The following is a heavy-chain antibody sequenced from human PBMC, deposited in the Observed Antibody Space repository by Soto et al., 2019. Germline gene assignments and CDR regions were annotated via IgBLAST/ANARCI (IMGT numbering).Heavy chain of an antibody. Sequence: PGESLKISCKGSGYSFTSYWIGWVRQMSGKGPEWMGIIYPDDSDARYSPSFEGQVTFSADKSTNTTYLQWSSLKASDTAMYYCARNRLRQYYYGMDVWGQGTTVTVSS. V-gene: IGHV5-51*01. J-gene: IGHJ6*02. D-gene: IGHD3-10*01. CDR2: IYPDDSDA. CDR1: GYSFTSYW. CDR3: ARNRLRQYYYGMDV.